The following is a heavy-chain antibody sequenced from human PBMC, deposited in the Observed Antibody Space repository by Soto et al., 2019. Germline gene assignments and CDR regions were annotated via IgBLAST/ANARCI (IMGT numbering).Heavy chain of an antibody. V-gene: IGHV4-30-4*01. Sequence: SETLSLTCSVSGGSISSGYYYWSWIRQPPGKGLEWIGNIYYSGSTYYNPSLKSRLIISIDTSKNQFSLNLGSVTAADTAVYYCASSSFYCLDDCGQGTTVTVSS. D-gene: IGHD2-21*02. CDR2: IYYSGST. CDR1: GGSISSGYYY. J-gene: IGHJ6*02. CDR3: ASSSFYCLDD.